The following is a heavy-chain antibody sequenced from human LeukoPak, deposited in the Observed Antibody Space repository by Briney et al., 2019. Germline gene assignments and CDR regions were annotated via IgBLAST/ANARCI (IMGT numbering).Heavy chain of an antibody. V-gene: IGHV1-2*02. CDR3: ARSYYDFWSGYSSRVLDY. J-gene: IGHJ4*02. D-gene: IGHD3-3*01. CDR1: VYTFTCYY. Sequence: GASVTVSFKSSVYTFTCYYMHWVRQAPGQGQEWMGWINPNSGGTNYAQKFQGRVTMTRDTSISTAYMELSRLRSDDTAVYYCARSYYDFWSGYSSRVLDYWGQGTLVTVSS. CDR2: INPNSGGT.